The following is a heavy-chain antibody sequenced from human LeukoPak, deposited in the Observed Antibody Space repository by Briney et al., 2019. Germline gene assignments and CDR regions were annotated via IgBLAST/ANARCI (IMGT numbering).Heavy chain of an antibody. Sequence: PSETLSLTCTVSGDSISSYYWSWIRQPPGKGLAWIGYIYYSGSTNYSPSLKSRVTISVDTSKNQLSLKLSSVTAADTAVYYCARRLASVEIAGYWFDPWGQGTLVTVSS. V-gene: IGHV4-59*01. CDR1: GDSISSYY. CDR2: IYYSGST. J-gene: IGHJ5*02. D-gene: IGHD5-24*01. CDR3: ARRLASVEIAGYWFDP.